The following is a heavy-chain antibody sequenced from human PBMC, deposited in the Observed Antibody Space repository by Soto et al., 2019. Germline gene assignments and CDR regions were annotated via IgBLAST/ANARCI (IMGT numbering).Heavy chain of an antibody. D-gene: IGHD4-17*01. Sequence: QVQLQESGPGLVKPSETLSLTCTVSGGSISSYYWRWIRQPPGKGLEWIGYIDYSGSTNYNPSLKSRVTISVDTSKNQFSLKLSSVTAADTAVYYCARGRTVTTRGAFDIWGQGTMVTVS. V-gene: IGHV4-59*01. CDR2: IDYSGST. CDR1: GGSISSYY. CDR3: ARGRTVTTRGAFDI. J-gene: IGHJ3*02.